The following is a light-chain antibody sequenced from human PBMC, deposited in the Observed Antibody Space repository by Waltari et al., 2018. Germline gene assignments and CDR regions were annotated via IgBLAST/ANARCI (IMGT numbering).Light chain of an antibody. V-gene: IGLV2-14*01. Sequence: QSALTQPASVSGSPGQSITISCTGTSSDVGSDNYVSWYQQHPGKAPKLMIYEVSSRPSGVSNRFSGSKSANTASLTISGLQAEDEADYYCSSSTSSSTLVFGTGTKVTVL. CDR3: SSSTSSSTLV. CDR2: EVS. CDR1: SSDVGSDNY. J-gene: IGLJ1*01.